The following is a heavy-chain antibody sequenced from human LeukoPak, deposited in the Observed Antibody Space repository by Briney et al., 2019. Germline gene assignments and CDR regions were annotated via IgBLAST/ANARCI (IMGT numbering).Heavy chain of an antibody. J-gene: IGHJ6*03. Sequence: SVKVSCKASGGTFSSYAISWVRQAPGQGLEGMGRIIPIFGTANYAQKFQGRVTITTDESTSTAYMELSSLRSEDTAVYYCARDRARYGVLWYYGSAGYYYYYMDVWGKGTTVTVSS. CDR3: ARDRARYGVLWYYGSAGYYYYYMDV. CDR2: IIPIFGTA. V-gene: IGHV1-69*05. D-gene: IGHD3-10*01. CDR1: GGTFSSYA.